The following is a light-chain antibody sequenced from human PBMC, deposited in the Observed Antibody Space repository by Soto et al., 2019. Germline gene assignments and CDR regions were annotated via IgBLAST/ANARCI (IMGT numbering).Light chain of an antibody. J-gene: IGKJ4*01. CDR2: DAS. CDR1: QSVSSY. Sequence: EIVLTQSPATLSLSPGERATLSCRASQSVSSYLAWYQQKPGQAPRLLIYDASNRATGIPARFSGSGSGTDFTLPISSREPEDFAVYYCQQRSNWPPVTFGGGPKVEIK. V-gene: IGKV3-11*01. CDR3: QQRSNWPPVT.